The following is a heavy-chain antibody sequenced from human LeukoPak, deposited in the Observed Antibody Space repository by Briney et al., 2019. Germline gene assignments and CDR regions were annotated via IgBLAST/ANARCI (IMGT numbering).Heavy chain of an antibody. CDR3: ARDWGGDIDSSWYISYWFDP. D-gene: IGHD6-13*01. CDR2: IYHSGST. J-gene: IGHJ5*02. Sequence: PSETLSLTCTVSGYSISSGYYWGWIRQPPGKGLEWIGSIYHSGSTYYNPSLKSRVTISVDTSKNQFSLKLSSVTAADTAVYYCARDWGGDIDSSWYISYWFDPWGQGTLVTVSS. CDR1: GYSISSGYY. V-gene: IGHV4-38-2*02.